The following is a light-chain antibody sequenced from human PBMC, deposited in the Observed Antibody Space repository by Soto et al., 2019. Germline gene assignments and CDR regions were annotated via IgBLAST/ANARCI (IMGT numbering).Light chain of an antibody. Sequence: IVLTQSPVTLSLSPGEVATLSCGASQTITFNFLAWYQQKPGLAPRLLVYDASIRADGIPDRFSGSVSGTDFTLTISRLEPEDFAMYYCQDYGDSNPTFGGGTRVEI. CDR1: QTITFNF. CDR2: DAS. V-gene: IGKV3D-20*01. CDR3: QDYGDSNPT. J-gene: IGKJ4*01.